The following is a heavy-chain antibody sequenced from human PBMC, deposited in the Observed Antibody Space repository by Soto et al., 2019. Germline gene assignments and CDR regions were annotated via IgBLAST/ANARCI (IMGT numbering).Heavy chain of an antibody. CDR3: TALVRGPGTY. J-gene: IGHJ4*02. V-gene: IGHV3-53*01. Sequence: GGSLRLSCAASGFTVSSNYMSWVRQAPGKGLEWVSVIYSGGSTYYADSVKGRFTISRGNSKNTLYLQMNSLKTEDTGMYYCTALVRGPGTYWGRGTLVTVSS. CDR1: GFTVSSNY. D-gene: IGHD3-10*01. CDR2: IYSGGST.